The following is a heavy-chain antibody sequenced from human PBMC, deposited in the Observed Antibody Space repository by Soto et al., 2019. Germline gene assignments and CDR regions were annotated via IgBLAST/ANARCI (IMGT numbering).Heavy chain of an antibody. CDR1: GFTFSDHN. CDR2: ISVSGLTI. Sequence: QVQLVESGGGLVKPGGSLRLSCVASGFTFSDHNMSWFGQAPGRGREGFSYISVSGLTIYYADSVKGRFTISRDNAKNSVYLQMNNLRAEDTAVYYCARPGPNYEHYSDSWGQGTLVTVSS. V-gene: IGHV3-11*01. J-gene: IGHJ4*02. CDR3: ARPGPNYEHYSDS. D-gene: IGHD4-4*01.